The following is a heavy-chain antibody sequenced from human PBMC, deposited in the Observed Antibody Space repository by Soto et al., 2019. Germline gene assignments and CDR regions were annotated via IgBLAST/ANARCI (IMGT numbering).Heavy chain of an antibody. V-gene: IGHV3-30-3*01. CDR1: GFTFSSYA. CDR2: ISYDGSNK. CDR3: ARDGGDIHWYFDL. Sequence: QVQLVESGGGVVQPGRSLRLSCAASGFTFSSYAMHWVRQAPGKGLEWVAVISYDGSNKYYADSVKGRFTISRDNSKNTLYLQMNSLRAEDTAVYYCARDGGDIHWYFDLWGRGTLVTVSS. D-gene: IGHD2-21*02. J-gene: IGHJ2*01.